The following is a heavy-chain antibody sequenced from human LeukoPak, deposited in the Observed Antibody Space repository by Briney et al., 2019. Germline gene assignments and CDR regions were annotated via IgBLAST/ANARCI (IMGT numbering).Heavy chain of an antibody. J-gene: IGHJ4*02. D-gene: IGHD2/OR15-2a*01. CDR2: IYHTGNN. V-gene: IGHV4-59*08. CDR1: GGSVSSDY. CDR3: ARHPFSSPFDC. Sequence: SETLSLTCTVSGGSVSSDYWSWIRQPPGKGLEWIGYIYHTGNNDYNPSLKSRATISLDTSKNQFSLKLTSVTAADTAVYFCARHPFSSPFDCWGQGTLVTVSS.